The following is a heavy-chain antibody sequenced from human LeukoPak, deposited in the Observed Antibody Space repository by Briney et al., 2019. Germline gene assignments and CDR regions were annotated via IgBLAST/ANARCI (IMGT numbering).Heavy chain of an antibody. V-gene: IGHV1-2*02. CDR2: INPISGDT. D-gene: IGHD6-13*01. J-gene: IGHJ5*02. CDR3: ARRVQQLVATGWFDP. CDR1: GYPFRGDS. Sequence: ASVKVSCKASGYPFRGDSMHWVRQAPGPGLEWMGLINPISGDTKYEQKFQGRVTMAWETSSSTVQMELKRLTSDDTAVYYCARRVQQLVATGWFDPWGQGTLVTVSS.